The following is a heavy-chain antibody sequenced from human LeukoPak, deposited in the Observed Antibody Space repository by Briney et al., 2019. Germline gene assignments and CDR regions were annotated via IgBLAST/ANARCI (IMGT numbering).Heavy chain of an antibody. CDR1: GYTFTSYY. J-gene: IGHJ4*02. Sequence: GASVKVSCKASGYTFTSYYLHWVRLAPGQGPEWMGWINPNSGGPNYAQEFQGRVTMTRDTSISTAYMELSRLRSDDTAVYYCARHRGDLWFGELLYQYYYDYWGQGTLVTVSS. CDR3: ARHRGDLWFGELLYQYYYDY. V-gene: IGHV1-2*02. CDR2: INPNSGGP. D-gene: IGHD3-10*01.